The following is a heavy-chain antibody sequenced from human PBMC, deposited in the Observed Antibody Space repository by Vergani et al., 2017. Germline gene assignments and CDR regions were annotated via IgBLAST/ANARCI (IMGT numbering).Heavy chain of an antibody. CDR1: GYTFTGYY. Sequence: QVQLVQSGAEVKKPGASVKVSCKASGYTFTGYYMHWVRQAPGQGLEWMGRINPNSGGTNYAQKFQGRVTMTRDTCISTAYMELSRLRSDDTAVYYCARDSSPEFYSSSPTFDYWGQGTLVTVSS. J-gene: IGHJ4*02. D-gene: IGHD6-6*01. V-gene: IGHV1-2*06. CDR2: INPNSGGT. CDR3: ARDSSPEFYSSSPTFDY.